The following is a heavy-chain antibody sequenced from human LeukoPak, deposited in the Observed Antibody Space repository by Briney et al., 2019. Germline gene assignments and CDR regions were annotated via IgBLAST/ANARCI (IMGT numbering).Heavy chain of an antibody. J-gene: IGHJ4*02. Sequence: PGGSLRLSCAASGLSFTSYWMHWVRQAPGKGLVWISRINADGSSTNYADSVKGRFTISRDNAKNTLYRQMNSLRAEDTAVYYCARGGSNYGDFYYWGQGTLVTVSS. CDR1: GLSFTSYW. CDR2: INADGSST. V-gene: IGHV3-74*01. CDR3: ARGGSNYGDFYY. D-gene: IGHD4/OR15-4a*01.